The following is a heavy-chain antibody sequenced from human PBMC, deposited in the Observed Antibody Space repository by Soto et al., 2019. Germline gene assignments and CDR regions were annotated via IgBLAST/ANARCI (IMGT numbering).Heavy chain of an antibody. CDR2: INHSGST. V-gene: IGHV4-34*01. CDR1: GGSFSGYY. J-gene: IGHJ4*02. D-gene: IGHD6-13*01. CDR3: ASALYSSTSRFDY. Sequence: SETLSLTCAVYGGSFSGYYWSWIRQPPGKGLEWIGEINHSGSTNYNPSLKSRVTISVDTSKNQFSLKLSSVTTADTAVYYCASALYSSTSRFDYWGQGTLVTVSS.